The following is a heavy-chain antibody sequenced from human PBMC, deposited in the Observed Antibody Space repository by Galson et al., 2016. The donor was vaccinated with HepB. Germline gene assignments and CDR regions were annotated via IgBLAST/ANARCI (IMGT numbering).Heavy chain of an antibody. J-gene: IGHJ3*02. V-gene: IGHV3-15*04. Sequence: SLRLSCAASGFTFNNAWMSWVRQAPGKGLEWVGRIGSKVDGETTDYAAPVKGRFTISRDDSENTLYLQMNSLTIEDAALYYCGRMVRRHENAFDIWGQGTMVTVSS. CDR3: GRMVRRHENAFDI. D-gene: IGHD3-10*01. CDR2: IGSKVDGETT. CDR1: GFTFNNAW.